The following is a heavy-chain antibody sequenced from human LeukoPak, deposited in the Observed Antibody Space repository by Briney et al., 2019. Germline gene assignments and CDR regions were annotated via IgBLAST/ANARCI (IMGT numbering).Heavy chain of an antibody. D-gene: IGHD1-7*01. CDR2: INTNTGNP. J-gene: IGHJ1*01. V-gene: IGHV7-4-1*02. CDR1: GYIFSIYA. CDR3: ARDYTLTLGTTTYFQH. Sequence: ASVKVSCKTSGYIFSIYAMIWVRQAPGQGLELMGWINTNTGNPTYAQGFTGRFVFSLDTSVSTAYLQITNLKAEDTAVYYCARDYTLTLGTTTYFQHWGQGTLVTVSS.